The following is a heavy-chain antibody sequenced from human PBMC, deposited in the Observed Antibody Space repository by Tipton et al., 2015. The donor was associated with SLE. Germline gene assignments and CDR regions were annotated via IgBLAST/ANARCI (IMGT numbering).Heavy chain of an antibody. V-gene: IGHV4-39*01. CDR2: IYYSGST. J-gene: IGHJ4*02. CDR1: GGSISSSSYY. Sequence: TLSLTCTVSGGSISSSSYYWGWIRQPPGKGLEWIGRIYYSGSTSFNPSLKSRVTISVDTSKNQFSLKLSSVTAADTAVYYCARVPWIQLWLHYFDYWGQGTLVTVSS. CDR3: ARVPWIQLWLHYFDY. D-gene: IGHD5-18*01.